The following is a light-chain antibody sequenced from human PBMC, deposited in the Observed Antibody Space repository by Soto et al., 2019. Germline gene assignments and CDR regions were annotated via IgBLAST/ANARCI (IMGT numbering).Light chain of an antibody. CDR1: NSNIGTNT. Sequence: QSVLTQPPSASSTPGQRVTISCAGSNSNIGTNTVNWYQQLPGTAPRLLIYTNNQRPSGVPQRFSGSKTGTSASLAIGGLHSEDGADYYCAAWDDSLGAYVFGTGTKVTVL. J-gene: IGLJ1*01. CDR3: AAWDDSLGAYV. CDR2: TNN. V-gene: IGLV1-44*01.